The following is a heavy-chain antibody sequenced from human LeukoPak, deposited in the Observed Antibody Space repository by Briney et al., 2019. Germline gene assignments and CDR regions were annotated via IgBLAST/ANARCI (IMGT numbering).Heavy chain of an antibody. J-gene: IGHJ4*02. CDR2: INHSGST. D-gene: IGHD6-13*01. V-gene: IGHV4-34*01. CDR3: ASTPSDIAAAGDFDY. Sequence: KSSETLSLTCTVSGGSISSYYWSWIRQPPGKGLEWIGEINHSGSTNYNPSLKSRVTMSVDTSKNQFSLKLSSVTAADTAVYYCASTPSDIAAAGDFDYWGQGTLVTVSS. CDR1: GGSISSYY.